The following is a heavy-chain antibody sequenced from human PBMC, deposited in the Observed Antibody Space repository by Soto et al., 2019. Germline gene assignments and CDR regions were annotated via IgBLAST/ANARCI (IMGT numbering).Heavy chain of an antibody. CDR3: ARTVGAAYYFYF. V-gene: IGHV4-4*07. CDR2: IYTSGST. CDR1: GDSMTKYY. J-gene: IGHJ4*02. D-gene: IGHD1-26*01. Sequence: QVQLQESGPGLGKPSETLSLTCTVSGDSMTKYYWSWIRQPAGKGLEWIGRIYTSGSTNYNPTLKSRVTMSIDTSNNHFSLKLKSVTAADTAVYYCARTVGAAYYFYFWGQGALVTVSS.